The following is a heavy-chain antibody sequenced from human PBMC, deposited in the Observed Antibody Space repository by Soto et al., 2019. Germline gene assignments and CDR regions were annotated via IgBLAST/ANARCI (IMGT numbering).Heavy chain of an antibody. CDR3: ARGDRSSGTCSDWFDP. D-gene: IGHD2-15*01. J-gene: IGHJ5*02. V-gene: IGHV4-30-2*01. Sequence: QLQLQESGSGLAKPSQTLSLTCTVSGGSISTGGYSWSWIRQAPGRGLEWIGYIYQSGKSYYNPSLRSRVTRSADKTNKQFSLNLNSVTAADTAVYSCARGDRSSGTCSDWFDPWGQGTLVTVSS. CDR1: GGSISTGGYS. CDR2: IYQSGKS.